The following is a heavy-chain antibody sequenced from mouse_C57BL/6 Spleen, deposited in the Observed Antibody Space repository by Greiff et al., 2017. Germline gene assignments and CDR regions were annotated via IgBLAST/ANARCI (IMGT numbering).Heavy chain of an antibody. D-gene: IGHD2-4*01. CDR3: ERQYDYDWYFDV. Sequence: EVQLVESGGGLVKPGGSLKLSCAASGFTFSDYGMHWVRQAPEKGLEWVAYISSGSSTIYYADTVKGRFTISRDNAKSTLFLQMTSLTYEDTAMYYGERQYDYDWYFDVWGTGTTVTVSS. V-gene: IGHV5-17*01. J-gene: IGHJ1*03. CDR1: GFTFSDYG. CDR2: ISSGSSTI.